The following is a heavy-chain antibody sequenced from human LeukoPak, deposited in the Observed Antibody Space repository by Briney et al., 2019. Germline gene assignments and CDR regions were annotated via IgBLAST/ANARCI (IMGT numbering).Heavy chain of an antibody. CDR2: ISGSGGST. V-gene: IGHV3-23*01. J-gene: IGHJ4*02. CDR3: ARTYYDILTGPYYFDD. D-gene: IGHD3-9*01. CDR1: GFTFSSYA. Sequence: GGSLRLSCAASGFTFSSYAMSWVRQAPGKGLEWVSAISGSGGSTYYADSVKGRFTISRDNSKNTLYLQMNSLRAEDTAVYYCARTYYDILTGPYYFDDWGQGTLVTVSS.